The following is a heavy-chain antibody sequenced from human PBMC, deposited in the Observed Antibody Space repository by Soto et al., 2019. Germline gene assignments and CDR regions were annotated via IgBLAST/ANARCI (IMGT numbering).Heavy chain of an antibody. CDR1: GFTFSNHW. J-gene: IGHJ6*03. Sequence: EVQVVESGGGLVQPGGSLRLSCAASGFTFSNHWMPWVRQAPGKGLGWVANIKQDGSEKYYVDSVKGRFTLSRDNAKNSLYLQMNSLRAEDTAVYYCARDSAYCRSTSCYLSYYYYMDVWGKGTTVTVSS. CDR3: ARDSAYCRSTSCYLSYYYYMDV. V-gene: IGHV3-7*01. CDR2: IKQDGSEK. D-gene: IGHD2-2*01.